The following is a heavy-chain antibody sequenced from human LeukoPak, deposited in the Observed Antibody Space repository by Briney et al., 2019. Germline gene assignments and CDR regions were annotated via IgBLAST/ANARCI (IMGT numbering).Heavy chain of an antibody. Sequence: PGGSLRLSCVASGFTFSSYSMNWVRQAPGKGLEWVSSISSSSSYIYYADSVKGRFTISRDNAMNSLYLQMNSLRVEDTAVYYCARDPGIAAAGTVGYFDSWGQGILVTVSS. CDR2: ISSSSSYI. CDR3: ARDPGIAAAGTVGYFDS. V-gene: IGHV3-21*01. CDR1: GFTFSSYS. D-gene: IGHD6-13*01. J-gene: IGHJ4*02.